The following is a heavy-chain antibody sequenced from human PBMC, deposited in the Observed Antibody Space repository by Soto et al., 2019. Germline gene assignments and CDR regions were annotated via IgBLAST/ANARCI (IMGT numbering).Heavy chain of an antibody. D-gene: IGHD3-9*01. CDR1: GFTFSSYA. CDR2: IVGSSGST. Sequence: PGGSLRLSCAASGFTFSSYAMSCARQAPGKGLEWVSAIVGSSGSTYYADSVKGRFTISRDNAKNTLYLHMNSLRADDTAVYYCAKVSTYFVVPYAMDVWGQGTTVTVSS. V-gene: IGHV3-23*01. J-gene: IGHJ6*02. CDR3: AKVSTYFVVPYAMDV.